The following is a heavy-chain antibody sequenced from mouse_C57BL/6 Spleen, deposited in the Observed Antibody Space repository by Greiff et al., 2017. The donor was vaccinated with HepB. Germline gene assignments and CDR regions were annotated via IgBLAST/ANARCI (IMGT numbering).Heavy chain of an antibody. V-gene: IGHV1-53*01. D-gene: IGHD1-1*01. J-gene: IGHJ2*01. Sequence: VQLQQPGTELVKPGASVKLSCKASGYTFTSYWMHWVKQRPGQGLEWIGNINPSNGGTNYNEKLKSKATLTVDKSSSTAYMQLSSLTSEDSAVYYCARLTTVVAPFDYWGQGTTLTVSS. CDR1: GYTFTSYW. CDR3: ARLTTVVAPFDY. CDR2: INPSNGGT.